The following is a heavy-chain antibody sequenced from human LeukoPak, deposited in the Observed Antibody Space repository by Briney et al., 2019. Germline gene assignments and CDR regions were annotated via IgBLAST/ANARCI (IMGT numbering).Heavy chain of an antibody. Sequence: GGSLRLSCAASGFTFSSYSMNWVRQAPGKGVEWVSYISTSSSRAYYADSVKGRFTVSRDDSKNTLYLQMNSLRAEDTAVYYCAKSLRVRITMVRGGLDYWGQGTLVTVSS. J-gene: IGHJ4*02. CDR2: ISTSSSRA. CDR3: AKSLRVRITMVRGGLDY. CDR1: GFTFSSYS. D-gene: IGHD3-10*01. V-gene: IGHV3-48*01.